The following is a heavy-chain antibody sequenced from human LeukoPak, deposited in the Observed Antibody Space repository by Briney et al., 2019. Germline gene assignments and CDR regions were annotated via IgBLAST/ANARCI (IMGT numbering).Heavy chain of an antibody. CDR2: IYSGGST. J-gene: IGHJ4*02. V-gene: IGHV3-53*01. CDR3: ASSGWLRHYYFDY. Sequence: GGSLRLSCAASGFTVSSNYTSWVRQAPGKGLEWVSVIYSGGSTYYADSVKGRFTISRDNSKNTLYLQMNSLRAEDTAVYYCASSGWLRHYYFDYWGQGTLVTVSS. CDR1: GFTVSSNY. D-gene: IGHD5-12*01.